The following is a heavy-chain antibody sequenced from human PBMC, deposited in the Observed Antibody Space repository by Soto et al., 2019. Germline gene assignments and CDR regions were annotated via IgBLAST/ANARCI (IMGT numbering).Heavy chain of an antibody. Sequence: PGESLKISCAASGFTFRSFTMNWVRQAPGKGLEWVSTISSNSAYIYYTDALRGRFTISRDNAKNSLHLQMNSLRAEDTAVYYCTRDALRDSSARGWFDPWGPGTLVTVSS. CDR3: TRDALRDSSARGWFDP. D-gene: IGHD3-3*01. CDR2: ISSNSAYI. CDR1: GFTFRSFT. V-gene: IGHV3-21*01. J-gene: IGHJ5*02.